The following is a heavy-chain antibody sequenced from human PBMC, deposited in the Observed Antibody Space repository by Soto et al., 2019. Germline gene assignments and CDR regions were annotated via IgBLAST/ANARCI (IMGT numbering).Heavy chain of an antibody. CDR2: IVVGSGNT. Sequence: SVKVSCKAAGIPFTSSAVQWVRQARGQRLEWIGWIVVGSGNTNYAQKFQERVTITRDVSTSTAYMELSSLRSEDTAVSYCAAAKAARYYYGMDVWGQGTTVTVDS. V-gene: IGHV1-58*01. CDR3: AAAKAARYYYGMDV. J-gene: IGHJ6*01. CDR1: GIPFTSSA.